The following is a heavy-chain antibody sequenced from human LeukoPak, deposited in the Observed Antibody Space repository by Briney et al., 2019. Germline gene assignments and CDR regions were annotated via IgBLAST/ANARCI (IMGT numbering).Heavy chain of an antibody. J-gene: IGHJ4*02. CDR2: IYYSGST. V-gene: IGHV4-59*01. CDR1: GGSISIYY. CDR3: ARDGDSYFDY. Sequence: SETLSLTCTVSGGSISIYYWSWIRQPPGKGLEWIGYIYYSGSTNYNPSLKSRVTISVDTSKNQFSLKLSSVTAADTAVYYCARDGDSYFDYWGQGTLVTVSS. D-gene: IGHD7-27*01.